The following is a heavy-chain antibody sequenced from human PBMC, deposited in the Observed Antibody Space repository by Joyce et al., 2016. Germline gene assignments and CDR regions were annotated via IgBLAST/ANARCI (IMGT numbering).Heavy chain of an antibody. D-gene: IGHD6-25*01. J-gene: IGHJ4*02. Sequence: QVQLVESGGGVVQPGRSLRLSCAASGLTLSNYGVHWVRQVPGKGLEWVAVISYEGIYKYYADSVKGRFTISRDNSKNTVFLEMNSLRTEDTAVYYCAKILTATYSSGWFLDYWGQGTLVTVSS. CDR1: GLTLSNYG. V-gene: IGHV3-30*18. CDR3: AKILTATYSSGWFLDY. CDR2: ISYEGIYK.